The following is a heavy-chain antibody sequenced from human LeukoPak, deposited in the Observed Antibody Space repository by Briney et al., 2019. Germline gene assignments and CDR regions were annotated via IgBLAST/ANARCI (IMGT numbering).Heavy chain of an antibody. J-gene: IGHJ3*02. CDR2: IKQDGSEK. V-gene: IGHV3-7*01. D-gene: IGHD6-19*01. CDR1: GFTFSSYW. CDR3: ARDLGIAVADDAFDI. Sequence: GGSLRLSCAASGFTFSSYWMSWVRQAPGKGLEWVANIKQDGSEKYYVDSVKGRFTISRDNAKNSLYLQMNSLRAEDTAVYYCARDLGIAVADDAFDIWGQGTMVTVSS.